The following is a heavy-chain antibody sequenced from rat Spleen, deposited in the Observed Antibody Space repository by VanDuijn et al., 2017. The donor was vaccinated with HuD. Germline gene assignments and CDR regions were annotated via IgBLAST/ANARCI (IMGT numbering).Heavy chain of an antibody. CDR2: ITNTGGSI. V-gene: IGHV5-31*01. CDR1: GLSFSNFV. D-gene: IGHD3-1*01. Sequence: EVQLVESGGGLVQPGRSLKLSCTASGLSFSNFVMAWVRQAPGKGLEWVAAITNTGGSIYYSDSVKGRFTISRDNAKSTLYLQMNSLRSEDTATYYCSRARAPYYFDYWGQGVMVTVSS. CDR3: SRARAPYYFDY. J-gene: IGHJ2*01.